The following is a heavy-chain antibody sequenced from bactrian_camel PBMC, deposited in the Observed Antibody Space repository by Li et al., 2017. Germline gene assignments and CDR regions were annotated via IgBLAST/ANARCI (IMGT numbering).Heavy chain of an antibody. J-gene: IGHJ4*01. V-gene: IGHV3S53*01. CDR2: IDAAGKI. Sequence: HVQLVESGGGPVQAGASLRLSCAASGGDTAYYCMGWFRQAPGMSRELVASIDAAGKIVYADPVKGRFTISKDNAKNTVYLQMNSLTPVDTAMYYCAADRDFGCIGGVARIPRFANRAQGTQVTVS. D-gene: IGHD5*01. CDR1: GGDTAYYC. CDR3: AADRDFGCIGGVARIPRFAN.